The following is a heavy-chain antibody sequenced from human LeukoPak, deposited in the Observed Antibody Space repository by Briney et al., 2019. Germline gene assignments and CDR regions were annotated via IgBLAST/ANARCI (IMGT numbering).Heavy chain of an antibody. CDR3: AKDAAGPEH. V-gene: IGHV3-23*01. D-gene: IGHD6-13*01. CDR2: MSGRGGST. J-gene: IGHJ4*02. Sequence: PGGSLRLSCAASGFTFSSNAMSWVRQAPGKGLEWVSGMSGRGGSTYYADSVKGRFTISRDNSRNTLYLQMNSLRAEDTAVYYCAKDAAGPEHWGQGTLVTVSS. CDR1: GFTFSSNA.